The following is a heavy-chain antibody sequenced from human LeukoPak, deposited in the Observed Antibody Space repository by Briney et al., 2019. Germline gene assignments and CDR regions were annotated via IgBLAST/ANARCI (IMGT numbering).Heavy chain of an antibody. CDR1: GFTFSSYN. V-gene: IGHV3-21*01. J-gene: IGHJ4*02. D-gene: IGHD5-12*01. CDR3: ARGTYSGYDSSFGY. Sequence: GGSLRLSCTASGFTFSSYNMNWVRQAPGKGLEWVSSFTAYSGASIYYADSVRGRFTISRDNAKNSLYLQINSLRAEDTAVYYCARGTYSGYDSSFGYWGQGTLVTVSS. CDR2: FTAYSGASI.